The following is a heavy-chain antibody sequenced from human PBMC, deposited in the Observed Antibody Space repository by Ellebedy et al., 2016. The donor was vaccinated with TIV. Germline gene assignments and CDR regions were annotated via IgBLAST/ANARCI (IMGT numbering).Heavy chain of an antibody. Sequence: GESLKISCAASRFSFSSYWMSWVRQSPGKGLEWVANINQDGSDKYYVDSVKGRFTISRDNAKNSLYLQMNSLRAEDTAVYYCARDMGWGNERFNDAFDIWGQGTMVTVSP. D-gene: IGHD7-27*01. CDR1: RFSFSSYW. CDR2: INQDGSDK. J-gene: IGHJ3*02. V-gene: IGHV3-7*01. CDR3: ARDMGWGNERFNDAFDI.